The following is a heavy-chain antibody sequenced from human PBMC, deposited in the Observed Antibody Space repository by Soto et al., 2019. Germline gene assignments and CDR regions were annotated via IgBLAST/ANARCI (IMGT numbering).Heavy chain of an antibody. CDR3: ARAPDYYGSGRNWFDP. Sequence: PSETMSLTCTVSGGSVSSGSYYWSWIRQPPGKGLEWIGYIYYSGSTNYNPSLKSRVTISVDTSKNQFSLKLSSVTAADTAVYYCARAPDYYGSGRNWFDPWGQGTLVTVSS. CDR1: GGSVSSGSYY. J-gene: IGHJ5*02. D-gene: IGHD3-10*01. CDR2: IYYSGST. V-gene: IGHV4-61*01.